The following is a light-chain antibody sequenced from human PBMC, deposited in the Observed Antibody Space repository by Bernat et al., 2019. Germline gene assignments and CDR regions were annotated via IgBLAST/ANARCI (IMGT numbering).Light chain of an antibody. V-gene: IGLV2-14*03. CDR3: ISYTTDTTPV. CDR1: SSDLHNYNF. Sequence: QSALTQPASVSGSPGQSFTISCTETSSDLHNYNFVSWYQQHPGKAPKLMIYDVTKRPSGVSYRFSGSKSGNTASLTISGLQADDEADYYCISYTTDTTPVFGGGTKLTVL. CDR2: DVT. J-gene: IGLJ2*01.